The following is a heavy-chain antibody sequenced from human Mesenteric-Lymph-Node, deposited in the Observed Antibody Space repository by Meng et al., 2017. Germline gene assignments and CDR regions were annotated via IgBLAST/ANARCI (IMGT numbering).Heavy chain of an antibody. V-gene: IGHV4-34*01. D-gene: IGHD6-19*01. Sequence: QVQLQQWGAGLLKPSETLSLTCAVYGWSFSNYYWNWIRQSPGKGLEWIGEVSHGGTTNYNPSLKSRVSISVDTSSNQFSLELTSVTAADTAVYYCATLGLGWSGFDFWGQGTLVTVSS. J-gene: IGHJ4*02. CDR2: VSHGGTT. CDR1: GWSFSNYY. CDR3: ATLGLGWSGFDF.